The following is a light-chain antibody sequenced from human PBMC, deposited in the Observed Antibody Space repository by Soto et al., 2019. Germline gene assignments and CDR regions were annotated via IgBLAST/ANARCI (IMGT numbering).Light chain of an antibody. Sequence: IEKTASQTSLSASIRKRFRTPCWASQGIRNDLGWHQQKPGKAPKLLIYAASSLESGVPSRFSCSGTGRDLTHTFSSRMPDDLVFCYRQVYDYLLGTCCQGTKVDIK. V-gene: IGKV1-6*01. CDR1: QGIRND. CDR2: AAS. J-gene: IGKJ1*01. CDR3: QVYDYLLGT.